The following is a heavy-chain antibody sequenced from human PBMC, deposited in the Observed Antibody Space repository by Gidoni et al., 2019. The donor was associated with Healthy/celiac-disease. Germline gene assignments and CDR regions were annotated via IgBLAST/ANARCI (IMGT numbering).Heavy chain of an antibody. CDR3: ARDRGGYSGYEPLNWFDP. D-gene: IGHD5-12*01. CDR1: GYTFTSSA. CDR2: INTNTGNP. V-gene: IGHV7-4-1*02. Sequence: QVQLVPSGYELKKPGASVKVSCKASGYTFTSSALNWVRQAPGQGLEWMGWINTNTGNPAEAQGFPGRYVFSLDTSVSTAYLQISSLKAEDTAVYYCARDRGGYSGYEPLNWFDPWGQGTLVTVSA. J-gene: IGHJ5*02.